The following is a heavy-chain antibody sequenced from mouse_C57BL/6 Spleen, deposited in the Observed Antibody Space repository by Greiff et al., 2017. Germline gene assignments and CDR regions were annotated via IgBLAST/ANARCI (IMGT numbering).Heavy chain of an antibody. CDR3: ARRGYYSNYPLAY. V-gene: IGHV1-61*01. Sequence: QVQLQQPGAELVRPGSSVKLSCKASGYTFTSYWMDWVKQRPGQGLEWIGNIYPSDSETHYNQKFKDKATLTVDKSSSTAYMQLSSLTSDDSAVYYCARRGYYSNYPLAYWGQGTLVTVSA. CDR2: IYPSDSET. CDR1: GYTFTSYW. D-gene: IGHD2-5*01. J-gene: IGHJ3*01.